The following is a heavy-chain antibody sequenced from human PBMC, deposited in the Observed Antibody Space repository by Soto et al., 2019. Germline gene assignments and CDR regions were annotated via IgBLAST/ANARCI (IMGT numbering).Heavy chain of an antibody. CDR1: GFTFSSYW. CDR2: INSDGSST. D-gene: IGHD3-10*01. V-gene: IGHV3-74*01. CDR3: ARVGSFRPYYYYGMDV. Sequence: GGSLRLSCAASGFTFSSYWMHWVRQAPGKGLVWVSRINSDGSSTSYADSVKGRFTISRDNAKNTLYLQMNGLRAEDTAVYYCARVGSFRPYYYYGMDVRGQGTTVTVSS. J-gene: IGHJ6*02.